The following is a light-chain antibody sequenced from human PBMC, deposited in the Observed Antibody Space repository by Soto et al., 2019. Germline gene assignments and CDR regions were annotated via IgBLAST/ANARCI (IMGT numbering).Light chain of an antibody. V-gene: IGLV2-23*01. CDR3: CPYAGGNFWM. CDR1: SSDVGSYNL. CDR2: EDY. Sequence: QSALTQPASVSGSPGQSITISCSGSSSDVGSYNLVSWYQQHPGKAPKLIIYEDYKRPSGVSNRFSGSKSGNTASLTIAGLQAEDEADYYCCPYAGGNFWMFGGGTKLTVL. J-gene: IGLJ3*02.